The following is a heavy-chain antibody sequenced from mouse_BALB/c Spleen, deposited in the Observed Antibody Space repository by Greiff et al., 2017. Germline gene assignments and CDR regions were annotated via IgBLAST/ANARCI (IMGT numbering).Heavy chain of an antibody. CDR1: GFNIKDTY. V-gene: IGHV14-3*02. J-gene: IGHJ2*01. CDR2: IDPANGNT. D-gene: IGHD2-3*01. CDR3: ARDGYYGWFDD. Sequence: VQLQQSGAELVKPGASVKLSCTASGFNIKDTYMHWVKQRPEQGLEWIGRIDPANGNTKYDPKFQGKATITADTSSNTAYLQLSSLTSVDTAVYYCARDGYYGWFDDWGQGTTLTVSS.